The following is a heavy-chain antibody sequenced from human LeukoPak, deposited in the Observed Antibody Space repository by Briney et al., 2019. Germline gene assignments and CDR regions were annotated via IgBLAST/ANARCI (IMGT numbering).Heavy chain of an antibody. Sequence: SETLSLTCTVSGGSISSYYCTWIRQPPGKGLEWIGYIYYSGSTNYNPSLKSRLIISVDTSKNQFSLRLSSVTAEDTAVYYCARSSLRSSQFDYWGQGTLVTVSS. V-gene: IGHV4-59*01. CDR1: GGSISSYY. D-gene: IGHD6-13*01. J-gene: IGHJ4*02. CDR3: ARSSLRSSQFDY. CDR2: IYYSGST.